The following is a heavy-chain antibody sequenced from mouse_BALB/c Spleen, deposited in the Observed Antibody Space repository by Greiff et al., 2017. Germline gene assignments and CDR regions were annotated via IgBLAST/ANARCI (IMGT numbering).Heavy chain of an antibody. CDR1: GYTFTSYW. J-gene: IGHJ2*01. CDR3: TREYGYGNYFDY. Sequence: VQLQQSGTVLARPGASVKMSCKASGYTFTSYWMHWVKQRPGQGLEWIGAIYPGNSDTSYNQKFKGKAKLTAVTSTSTAYMELSSLTNEDSAVYYCTREYGYGNYFDYGGQGTTLTVSS. D-gene: IGHD2-2*01. V-gene: IGHV1-5*01. CDR2: IYPGNSDT.